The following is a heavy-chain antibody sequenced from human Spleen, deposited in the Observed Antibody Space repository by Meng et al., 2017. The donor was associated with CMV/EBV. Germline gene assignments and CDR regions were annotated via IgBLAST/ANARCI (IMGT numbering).Heavy chain of an antibody. D-gene: IGHD2-21*02. CDR3: ARVNEASGLVTSYLAH. V-gene: IGHV3-53*01. CDR2: THDGAVT. CDR1: GFSVSLHS. J-gene: IGHJ4*02. Sequence: GGSLRLSCAASGFSVSLHSINWVRQAPGRGLEWVSGTHDGAVTYYASSLRARFTVFKDISNNAVHLQLTNVRAEDTATYYCARVNEASGLVTSYLAHWGQGTPVTVSS.